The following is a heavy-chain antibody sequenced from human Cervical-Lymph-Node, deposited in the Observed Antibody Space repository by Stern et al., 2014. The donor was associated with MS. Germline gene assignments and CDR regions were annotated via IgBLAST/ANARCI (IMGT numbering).Heavy chain of an antibody. Sequence: QVQLVESGGGLVKPGGSLTVSCAASGFSFSDYYMTWLRQAPGKGPEWGVNIGRSGDNIYYADSVKGRFTISRDNAKNSLYLQMNSLRAEDTALYYCARDAEYDIWSGYFDYWGPGILVTVSP. CDR2: IGRSGDNI. J-gene: IGHJ4*02. CDR3: ARDAEYDIWSGYFDY. D-gene: IGHD3-3*01. V-gene: IGHV3-11*01. CDR1: GFSFSDYY.